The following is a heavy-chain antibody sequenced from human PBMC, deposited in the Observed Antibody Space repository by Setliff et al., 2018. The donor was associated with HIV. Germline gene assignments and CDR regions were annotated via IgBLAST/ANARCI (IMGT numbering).Heavy chain of an antibody. Sequence: PGGSLRLSCAASGFTFSGSAMHWVRQASGKGLEWVGRIRSETNTYATAYAASVKGRFTISRDDSKNTAYLQMNSLKTEDTAVYYCSCSGYDSYFDYWGQGTPVTV. J-gene: IGHJ4*02. CDR2: IRSETNTYAT. CDR3: SCSGYDSYFDY. D-gene: IGHD5-12*01. V-gene: IGHV3-73*01. CDR1: GFTFSGSA.